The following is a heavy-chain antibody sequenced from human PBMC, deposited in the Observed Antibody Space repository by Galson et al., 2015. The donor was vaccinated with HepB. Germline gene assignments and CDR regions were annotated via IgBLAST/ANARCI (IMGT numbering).Heavy chain of an antibody. CDR1: GFTFSDYY. CDR3: ARGARSDGSCNGCDWSGP. D-gene: IGHD2-15*01. J-gene: IGHJ5*02. V-gene: IGHV3-11*01. CDR2: ISNGGTAT. Sequence: LRLSCAASGFTFSDYYMNWIRQVPGKGLEWISYISNGGTATYYADSVKGRFTVSRDNARNSLFLQMNSLRAQDTAVYYCARGARSDGSCNGCDWSGPWGQGSLVTVSS.